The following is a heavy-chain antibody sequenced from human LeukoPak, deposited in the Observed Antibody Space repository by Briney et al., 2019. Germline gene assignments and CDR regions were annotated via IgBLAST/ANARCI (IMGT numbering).Heavy chain of an antibody. D-gene: IGHD3-10*02. V-gene: IGHV4-31*03. CDR3: ARQALFSGVVPDAFDI. CDR2: IYYSGST. Sequence: PSQTLSLTCTVSGGSISSGGYYWSWIRQHPGKGLEWIGYIYYSGSTYYNPSLKSRVTISVDTSKNQFSLKLSSVTAADTAVYYCARQALFSGVVPDAFDIWGQGTMVTVSS. J-gene: IGHJ3*02. CDR1: GGSISSGGYY.